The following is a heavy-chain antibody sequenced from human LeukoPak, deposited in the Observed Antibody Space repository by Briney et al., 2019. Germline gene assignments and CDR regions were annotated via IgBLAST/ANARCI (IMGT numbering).Heavy chain of an antibody. CDR2: IYSGGST. V-gene: IGHV3-66*01. D-gene: IGHD5/OR15-5a*01. CDR1: GFTVGSNY. CDR3: IRGGVRVSGIDAFDI. J-gene: IGHJ3*02. Sequence: GSLRLSCEASGFTVGSNYMNWVRQAPGKGFEWVSSIYSGGSTDYADSVKGRFTISRENAKNSLYLQMNTLRDGDTAMYYCIRGGVRVSGIDAFDIWGQGTMVTVSS.